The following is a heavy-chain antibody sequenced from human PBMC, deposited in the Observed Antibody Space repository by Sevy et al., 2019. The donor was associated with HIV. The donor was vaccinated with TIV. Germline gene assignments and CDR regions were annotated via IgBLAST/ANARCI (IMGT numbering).Heavy chain of an antibody. D-gene: IGHD3-22*01. V-gene: IGHV3-49*03. CDR3: TRVGSSGYYYRVDAFDI. J-gene: IGHJ3*02. CDR1: GFTFGDYA. CDR2: IRSKAYGGTT. Sequence: GSLRLSCTASGFTFGDYAMSWFRQAPGKGLEWVGFIRSKAYGGTTEYAASVKGRFTISRDDSKSIAYLQMNSPKTEDTAVYYCTRVGSSGYYYRVDAFDIWGQGTMVTVSS.